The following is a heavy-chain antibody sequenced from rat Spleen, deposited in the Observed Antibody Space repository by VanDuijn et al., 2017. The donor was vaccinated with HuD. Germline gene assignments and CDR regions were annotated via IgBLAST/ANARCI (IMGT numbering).Heavy chain of an antibody. D-gene: IGHD1-9*01. J-gene: IGHJ3*01. CDR3: TREGHTMDRATYWFAY. Sequence: QVQLKESGPGLVQPSQTLSLTCTVSGFSLNSYHVSWVRQPPGKGLEWMGAIWSGGNTDSNSALKSRLSISRDTSKSQVFLKIYSLQTEDTAIYFCTREGHTMDRATYWFAYWGQGTLVTVSS. CDR2: IWSGGNT. V-gene: IGHV2-15*01. CDR1: GFSLNSYH.